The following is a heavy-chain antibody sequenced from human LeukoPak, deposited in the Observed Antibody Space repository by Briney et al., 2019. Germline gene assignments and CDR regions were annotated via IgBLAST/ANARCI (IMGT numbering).Heavy chain of an antibody. CDR3: ARERRPTVLYFDY. J-gene: IGHJ4*02. D-gene: IGHD4-17*01. V-gene: IGHV3-7*01. Sequence: GGSLRLSCAASGFTFSSYWISWVRQAPGKGLEWVANIKQDGSEKYYVDSVKGRFTISRDNATNSLYLQMNSLRAEDTAVYYCARERRPTVLYFDYWGQGSLVTVSS. CDR1: GFTFSSYW. CDR2: IKQDGSEK.